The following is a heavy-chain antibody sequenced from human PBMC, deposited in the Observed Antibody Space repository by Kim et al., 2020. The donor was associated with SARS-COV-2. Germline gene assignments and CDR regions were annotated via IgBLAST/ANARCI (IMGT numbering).Heavy chain of an antibody. CDR1: GFTFSSYA. Sequence: GGSLRLSCAASGFTFSSYAMSWVRQAPGKGLEWVSAISGSGGSTYYADPVKGRFTISRDNSKNTLYLQMNSLRAEDTAVYYCAKAPYYYDSSGYYYVPYWYFDLWGRGTLVTVSS. V-gene: IGHV3-23*01. CDR2: ISGSGGST. J-gene: IGHJ2*01. CDR3: AKAPYYYDSSGYYYVPYWYFDL. D-gene: IGHD3-22*01.